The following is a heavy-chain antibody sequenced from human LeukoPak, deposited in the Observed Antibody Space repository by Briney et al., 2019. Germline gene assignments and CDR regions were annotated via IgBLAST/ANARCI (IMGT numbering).Heavy chain of an antibody. V-gene: IGHV4-39*07. J-gene: IGHJ3*02. D-gene: IGHD3-22*01. CDR3: ARDPNYYDSSGYYPVRAFDI. CDR2: IFYSGST. Sequence: PSETLSLTCTVSSGSISTRNYYWGWVRQPPGKALEWIGNIFYSGSTYYSPSLKSRVTISVDTSKNQFSLKLSSVTAADTAVYYCARDPNYYDSSGYYPVRAFDIWGQGTMVTVSS. CDR1: SGSISTRNYY.